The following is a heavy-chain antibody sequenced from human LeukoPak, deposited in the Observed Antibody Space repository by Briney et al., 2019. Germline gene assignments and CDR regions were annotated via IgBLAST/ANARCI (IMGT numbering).Heavy chain of an antibody. J-gene: IGHJ6*03. D-gene: IGHD3-3*01. Sequence: SETLSLTCIVSGDSISTYYWTWIRQPPGKGLEWIGYLYYTGSTNYSPSLKSRVTMSVDTSKNQFSLKLSSVTAADTAVYYCARITNYYYMDVWGKGIMVTVSS. CDR2: LYYTGST. CDR3: ARITNYYYMDV. V-gene: IGHV4-59*01. CDR1: GDSISTYY.